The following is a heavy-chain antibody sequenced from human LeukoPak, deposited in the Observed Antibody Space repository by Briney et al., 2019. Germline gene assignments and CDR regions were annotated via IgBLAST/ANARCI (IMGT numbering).Heavy chain of an antibody. V-gene: IGHV3-23*01. D-gene: IGHD6-6*01. CDR2: ISGSGGST. Sequence: PPGGSLRLSCAASGFTFSSYAMSWVRQAPGKGLEWVSAISGSGGSTYYADSVKGRFTISRDNSKNTLYLQMNSLRAEDTAVYYCAKDWAARKSFDYWGQGTLVTVSS. CDR1: GFTFSSYA. CDR3: AKDWAARKSFDY. J-gene: IGHJ4*02.